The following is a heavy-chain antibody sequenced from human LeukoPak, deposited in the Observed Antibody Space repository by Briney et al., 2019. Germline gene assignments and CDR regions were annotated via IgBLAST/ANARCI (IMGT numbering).Heavy chain of an antibody. CDR3: ARAGYSSSWYLSYYYYYMDV. CDR1: GYTFTSYG. V-gene: IGHV1-8*03. J-gene: IGHJ6*03. CDR2: MNPNSGNT. Sequence: RASVKVSCKASGYTFTSYGINWVRQATGQGLEWMGWMNPNSGNTGYAQKFQGRVTITRNTSISTAYMELSSLRSEDTAVYYCARAGYSSSWYLSYYYYYMDVWGRGTTVTVSS. D-gene: IGHD6-13*01.